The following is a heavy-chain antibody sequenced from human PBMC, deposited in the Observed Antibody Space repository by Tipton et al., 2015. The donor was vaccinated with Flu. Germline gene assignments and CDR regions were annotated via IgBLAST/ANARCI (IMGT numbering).Heavy chain of an antibody. D-gene: IGHD3-16*02. CDR3: AKEGYHAWGSYRYNEALDL. CDR2: ITTGTPYI. V-gene: IGHV3-21*01. Sequence: SLRLSCAASGFSLSNFTMNWVRQAPGKGLEWVSCITTGTPYIYYADSLKGRFTISRDNAKNSLYLQMNSLRAKDTAIYYCAKEGYHAWGSYRYNEALDLWGQGTMVTVSS. CDR1: GFSLSNFT. J-gene: IGHJ3*01.